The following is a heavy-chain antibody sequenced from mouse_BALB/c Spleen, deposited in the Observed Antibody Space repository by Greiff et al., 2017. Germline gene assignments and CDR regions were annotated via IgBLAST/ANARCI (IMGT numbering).Heavy chain of an antibody. CDR1: GFAFSSYD. CDR2: ISSGGGST. D-gene: IGHD2-2*01. J-gene: IGHJ2*01. CDR3: ARHHYGYDGVDY. Sequence: EVQRVESGGGLVKPGGSLKLSCAASGFAFSSYDMSWVRQTPEKRLEWVAYISSGGGSTYYPDTVKGRFTISRDNAKNTLYLQMSSLKSEDTAMYYCARHHYGYDGVDYWGQGTTLTVSS. V-gene: IGHV5-12-1*01.